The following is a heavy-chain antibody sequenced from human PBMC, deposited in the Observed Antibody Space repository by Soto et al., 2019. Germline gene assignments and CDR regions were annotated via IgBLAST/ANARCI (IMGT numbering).Heavy chain of an antibody. V-gene: IGHV3-23*01. CDR1: GSTFSSYA. J-gene: IGHJ3*02. CDR2: ISGSGGST. D-gene: IGHD2-21*01. CDR3: ATIPTARIRDAFYI. Sequence: GGSLRLSCAASGSTFSSYAMGWVRQAPGKGLEWVSAISGSGGSTYYADSVKGRFTISRDNSKNTLYLQMNSLRAEDTAVYYCATIPTARIRDAFYIWCQRTMVTVSS.